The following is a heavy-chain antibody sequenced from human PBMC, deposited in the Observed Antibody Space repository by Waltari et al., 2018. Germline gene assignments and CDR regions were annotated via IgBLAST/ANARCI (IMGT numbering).Heavy chain of an antibody. CDR3: ARGGLVRDFDY. V-gene: IGHV1-2*06. J-gene: IGHJ4*02. D-gene: IGHD6-13*01. Sequence: QVQLVQSGAEVKKPGASVKVSCKASGYTFTGYYMHWVRQAPGQGLEWIGRSNPNTGGTNHAQTFQGRVTMTRDTSISTAYMELSRRRSDDTAVYYWARGGLVRDFDYWGQGTLVTVSS. CDR2: SNPNTGGT. CDR1: GYTFTGYY.